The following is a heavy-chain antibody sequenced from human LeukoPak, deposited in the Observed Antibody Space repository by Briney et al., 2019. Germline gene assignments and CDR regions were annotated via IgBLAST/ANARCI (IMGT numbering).Heavy chain of an antibody. Sequence: PSETLSLTCAVYGGSFSGCYWSWIRQPPGKGLEWIGEINHSGSTNYNPSLKSRVTISVDTPKNQFSLKLSSVTAADTAVYYCARGPYFDYWGQGTLVTVSS. CDR2: INHSGST. V-gene: IGHV4-34*01. J-gene: IGHJ4*02. CDR3: ARGPYFDY. CDR1: GGSFSGCY.